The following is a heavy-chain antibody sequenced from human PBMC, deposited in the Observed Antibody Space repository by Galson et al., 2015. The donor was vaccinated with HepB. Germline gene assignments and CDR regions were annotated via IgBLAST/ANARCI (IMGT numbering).Heavy chain of an antibody. CDR3: ASGMITFGGFGLMDV. CDR1: GGSISSYY. V-gene: IGHV4-59*01. CDR2: IYYSGST. D-gene: IGHD3-16*01. Sequence: ETLSLTCTVSGGSISSYYWSWIRQPPGKGLEWIGYIYYSGSTNYNPSLKSRVTISVDTSMNQFSLKLSSVTAADTAVYYCASGMITFGGFGLMDVWGQGTTVTVSS. J-gene: IGHJ6*02.